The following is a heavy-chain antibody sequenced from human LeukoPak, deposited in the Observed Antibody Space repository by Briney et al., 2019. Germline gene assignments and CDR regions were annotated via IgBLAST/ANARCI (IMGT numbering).Heavy chain of an antibody. CDR2: IYTSGNT. Sequence: SQTLSLTCTASGGSISSGSYYWSWIRQPAGKGLEWIGRIYTSGNTNYNPSLKNRVTISVDTSKNQFSLKLSSVTAADTAVYYCARDQGASSNGWYSIAFDIWGQGTMVTVSS. D-gene: IGHD6-19*01. J-gene: IGHJ3*02. V-gene: IGHV4-61*02. CDR3: ARDQGASSNGWYSIAFDI. CDR1: GGSISSGSYY.